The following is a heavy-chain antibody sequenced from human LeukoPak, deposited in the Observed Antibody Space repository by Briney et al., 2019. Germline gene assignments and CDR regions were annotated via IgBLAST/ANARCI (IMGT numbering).Heavy chain of an antibody. CDR1: GYSISSGYY. Sequence: SETPSLTCTVSGYSISSGYYWGWIRQPPGKGLEWTGSIDHSGSTYYNPSLKSRITISLDTSKNQFSLKLSSVTAADTAVYYCARALRIAAAAGTYYYMDVWGKGTTVTISS. D-gene: IGHD6-13*01. CDR2: IDHSGST. V-gene: IGHV4-38-2*02. J-gene: IGHJ6*03. CDR3: ARALRIAAAAGTYYYMDV.